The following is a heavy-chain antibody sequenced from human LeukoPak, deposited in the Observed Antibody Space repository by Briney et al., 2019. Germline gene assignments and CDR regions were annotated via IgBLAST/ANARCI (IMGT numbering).Heavy chain of an antibody. V-gene: IGHV4-30-2*01. CDR2: IYHSGST. CDR3: ASGIAAANFIEYFQH. J-gene: IGHJ1*01. D-gene: IGHD6-13*01. Sequence: KASETLSLTCAVSGGSISSGGYSWSWIRQPPGKGLEWIGYIYHSGSTYYNPSLKSRVTISVDRSKNQFSLKLSSVTAADTAVYYCASGIAAANFIEYFQHWGQGTLVTVSS. CDR1: GGSISSGGYS.